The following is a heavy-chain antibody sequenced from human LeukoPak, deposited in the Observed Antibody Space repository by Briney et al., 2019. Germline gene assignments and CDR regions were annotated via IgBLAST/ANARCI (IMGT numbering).Heavy chain of an antibody. CDR1: GISVSSNY. D-gene: IGHD2-21*01. J-gene: IGHJ1*01. Sequence: GGSLRLSCAGSGISVSSNYMSWVRQAPGKGLEWVSLTYNDGTTYYAEAVKGRFTISRDNSKNTLYLQMNRLRAEDTAVYYCARCGGTYAYFQHWGQGTLVTVSS. CDR3: ARCGGTYAYFQH. V-gene: IGHV3-66*01. CDR2: TYNDGTT.